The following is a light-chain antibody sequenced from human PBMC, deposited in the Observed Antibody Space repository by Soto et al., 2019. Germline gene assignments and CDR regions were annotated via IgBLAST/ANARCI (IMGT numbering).Light chain of an antibody. CDR3: GAWDDSLSGWV. CDR1: SSNIGSNH. Sequence: QSVLTQPPSASETPGPRVTISGSGSSSNIGSNHVYWYQHLPGTAPKLLIYRNYLRPSGVPDRFSASKSATSASLAISGLRSDDGADYYCGAWDDSLSGWVFGGGTKLTVL. V-gene: IGLV1-47*01. CDR2: RNY. J-gene: IGLJ3*02.